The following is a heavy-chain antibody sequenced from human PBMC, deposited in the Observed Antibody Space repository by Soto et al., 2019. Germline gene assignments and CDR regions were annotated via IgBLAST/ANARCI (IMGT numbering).Heavy chain of an antibody. CDR1: GFTVSNNY. Sequence: EVQLVESGGGLIQPGGSLRLSCAVSGFTVSNNYMSWVRQAPGKGLEGVSVIYSGGYTAYGDSVKGRFTISRDNSKNTLIIQMKSVRPAARGLFYGAPTRGGGGYWGQGTLVTVSS. CDR3: APTRGGGGY. J-gene: IGHJ4*02. D-gene: IGHD3-10*01. CDR2: IYSGGYT. V-gene: IGHV3-53*01.